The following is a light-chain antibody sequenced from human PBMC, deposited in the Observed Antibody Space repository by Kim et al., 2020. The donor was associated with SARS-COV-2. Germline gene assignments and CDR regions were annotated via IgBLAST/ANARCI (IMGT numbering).Light chain of an antibody. CDR1: QSLLLSNGYNS. V-gene: IGKV2-28*01. CDR3: MQGLQIPWT. CDR2: LGS. Sequence: PASISCRSSQSLLLSNGYNSLDWYLQKPGQSPQLLIYLGSNRASGVPDRFSGSGSGTDFTLKISRVEAEDVGVYYCMQGLQIPWTFGQGTKVEIK. J-gene: IGKJ1*01.